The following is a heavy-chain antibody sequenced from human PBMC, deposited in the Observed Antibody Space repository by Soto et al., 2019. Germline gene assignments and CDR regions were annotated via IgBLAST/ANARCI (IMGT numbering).Heavy chain of an antibody. CDR2: INSDGSST. J-gene: IGHJ6*02. Sequence: GGSLRLSCAASGFTFSSYWMHWVRQAPGKGLVWVSRINSDGSSTSYADSVKGRFTISRDNAKNTLYLQMNSLRAEDTAVYYCARGVPGHYATDFWGQGTTVTVSS. V-gene: IGHV3-74*01. CDR1: GFTFSSYW. CDR3: ARGVPGHYATDF.